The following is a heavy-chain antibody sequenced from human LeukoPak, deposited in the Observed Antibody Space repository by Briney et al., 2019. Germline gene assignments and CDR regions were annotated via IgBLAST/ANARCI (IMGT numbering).Heavy chain of an antibody. Sequence: SETLSLTCTVSGGSISSYYWSWIRQPPGKGLEWIGYIYYSGSTNYNPSLKSRVTISVDTSKNQFSLKLSSVTAADTAVYYCARDKVRDAFDIWGQGTMVAVSS. CDR1: GGSISSYY. V-gene: IGHV4-59*01. CDR3: ARDKVRDAFDI. J-gene: IGHJ3*02. CDR2: IYYSGST.